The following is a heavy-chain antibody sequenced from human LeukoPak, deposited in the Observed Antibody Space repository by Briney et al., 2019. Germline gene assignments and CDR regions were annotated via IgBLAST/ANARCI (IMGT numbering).Heavy chain of an antibody. CDR3: ARGPSHDYYPSHFDY. CDR2: IYTSGST. V-gene: IGHV4-4*07. Sequence: SESLSLTCTVSGGSISSYDWSWIRRPAGKGLEWIGRIYTSGSTNYNPSLKSRVTMSVDTSKNQFSLKLSSVTAADTAVYYCARGPSHDYYPSHFDYWGQGTLVTVSS. J-gene: IGHJ4*02. D-gene: IGHD3-16*01. CDR1: GGSISSYD.